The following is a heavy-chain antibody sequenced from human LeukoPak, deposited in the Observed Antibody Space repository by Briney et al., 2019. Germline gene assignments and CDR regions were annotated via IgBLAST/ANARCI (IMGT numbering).Heavy chain of an antibody. Sequence: SQTLSLTCTVSGGSISSGDYYWSWIRQPPGKGLEWIGYIYYSGSTYYNPSLKSRVTIPVDTSKNQFSLKLSSVTAADTAVYYCARDRGITIFGVSNAFEIWGQGTMVTVSS. CDR3: ARDRGITIFGVSNAFEI. CDR2: IYYSGST. CDR1: GGSISSGDYY. D-gene: IGHD3-3*01. V-gene: IGHV4-30-4*01. J-gene: IGHJ3*02.